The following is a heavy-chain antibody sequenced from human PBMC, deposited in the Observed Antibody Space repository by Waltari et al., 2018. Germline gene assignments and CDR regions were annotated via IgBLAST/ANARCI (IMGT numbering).Heavy chain of an antibody. Sequence: QVQLVQSGAEVKKPGASVKVSCKVSGYTLTELSMHWVRQAPGKGLEWMGGFDPEDGETIYAQKFQGRVTMTTDTSTSTAYMELRSLRSDDTAVYYCARDLDSSSSWAFDIWGQGTMVTVSS. V-gene: IGHV1-24*01. D-gene: IGHD6-6*01. CDR2: FDPEDGET. CDR3: ARDLDSSSSWAFDI. J-gene: IGHJ3*02. CDR1: GYTLTELS.